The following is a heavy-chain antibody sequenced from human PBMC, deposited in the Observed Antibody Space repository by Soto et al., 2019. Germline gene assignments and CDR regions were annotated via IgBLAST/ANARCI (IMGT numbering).Heavy chain of an antibody. J-gene: IGHJ4*02. Sequence: QVQLVQSGAEVKKPGSSVKVSCKASGGTFSSYSISWVRQAPGQGLEWIGRIIPVLDITHYAQKFPGRFTITADKSTSTAYMELSSLRSEDTAVYYCATTSLGSNYAYAGSLDYWGQGTAVTVSS. D-gene: IGHD3-16*01. CDR1: GGTFSSYS. CDR2: IIPVLDIT. CDR3: ATTSLGSNYAYAGSLDY. V-gene: IGHV1-69*02.